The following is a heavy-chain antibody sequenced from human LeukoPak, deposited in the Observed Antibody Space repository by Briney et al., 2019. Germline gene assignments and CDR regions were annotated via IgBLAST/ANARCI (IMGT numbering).Heavy chain of an antibody. CDR1: GGSISSYY. CDR3: ARHGTRNFYMDV. CDR2: IYYSGST. Sequence: SSETLSLTCTVSGGSISSYYWSWIRQPPGKGLEWIGYIYYSGSTNCNPSLKSRVTISVDTSKNQFSLKLSSVTAADTAVYYCARHGTRNFYMDVWGKGTTVTISS. V-gene: IGHV4-59*08. J-gene: IGHJ6*03.